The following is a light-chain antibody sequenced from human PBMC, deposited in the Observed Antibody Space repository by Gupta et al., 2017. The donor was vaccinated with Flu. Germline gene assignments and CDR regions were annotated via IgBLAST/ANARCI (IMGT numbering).Light chain of an antibody. J-gene: IGKJ5*01. CDR2: GES. CDR1: QSISSN. V-gene: IGKV3-15*01. Sequence: EIVMTQSPDTLSVSPGDRATLSCRASQSISSNLAWYQHKPGLAHRLLIYGESTRDTGIGDRFSGSGCGTELTLTLSSRESEDFAVYYCQQHEDWPPITFGQGTQMEIK. CDR3: QQHEDWPPIT.